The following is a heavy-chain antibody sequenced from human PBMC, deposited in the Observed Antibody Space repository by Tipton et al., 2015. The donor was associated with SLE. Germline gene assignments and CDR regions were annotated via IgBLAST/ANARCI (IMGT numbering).Heavy chain of an antibody. CDR2: FHHKGSS. J-gene: IGHJ3*01. CDR1: GGSISSSSYY. CDR3: ARQPIATRSAFDV. Sequence: TLSLTCTVSGGSISSSSYYWGWIRQPPGRGLEWIGSFHHKGSSYYSPSLGSRVTISGDTSRNQFSLTLSSVTAADTAVYYCARQPIATRSAFDVWGQGTRVTVSS. V-gene: IGHV4-39*01. D-gene: IGHD1-1*01.